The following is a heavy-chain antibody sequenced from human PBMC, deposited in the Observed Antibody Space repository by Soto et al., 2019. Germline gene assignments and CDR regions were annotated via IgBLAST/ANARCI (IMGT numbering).Heavy chain of an antibody. Sequence: EAQLVDSGGGLVQPGGSLRLSCAASGFTFSNYEMHWVRQAPGKGLEYVSGISNNGAHTDYAKSVKVRFTISRDNSENTLYLQMGSLRAEDMALYYCARRGYGSRWPNVYMDVWGKGTTVTVSS. D-gene: IGHD6-13*01. J-gene: IGHJ6*03. CDR1: GFTFSNYE. CDR2: ISNNGAHT. CDR3: ARRGYGSRWPNVYMDV. V-gene: IGHV3-64*01.